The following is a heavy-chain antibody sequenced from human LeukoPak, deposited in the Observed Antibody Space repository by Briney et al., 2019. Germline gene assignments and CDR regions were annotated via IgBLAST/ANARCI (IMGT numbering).Heavy chain of an antibody. CDR3: ARLSAMVRGPEDIYYFEY. D-gene: IGHD3-10*01. J-gene: IGHJ4*02. CDR2: ISASGGTT. CDR1: GVTFSGYS. V-gene: IGHV3-48*01. Sequence: PGGSLRLSCSTSGVTFSGYSMNWVRRAPGKGLEWLSYISASGGTTYYADSVNGRFTISRDNAKNSLYLQMNSLRAEDTAVYYCARLSAMVRGPEDIYYFEYWGQGTLVTVSS.